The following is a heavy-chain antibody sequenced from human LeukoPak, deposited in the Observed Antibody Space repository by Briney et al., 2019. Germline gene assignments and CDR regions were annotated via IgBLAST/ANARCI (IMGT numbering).Heavy chain of an antibody. V-gene: IGHV1-2*02. CDR3: AREMGVVPTAIPTVDS. Sequence: APVKVSCTASGYTFTGHFMHWVRQAPGQGLEWMGWIEPKSGGTHYGHKFQGRVTMTRDTSMSTAYMELSRLKADDTAVYYCAREMGVVPTAIPTVDSWGQGTLVTVSS. CDR2: IEPKSGGT. D-gene: IGHD2-2*02. J-gene: IGHJ4*02. CDR1: GYTFTGHF.